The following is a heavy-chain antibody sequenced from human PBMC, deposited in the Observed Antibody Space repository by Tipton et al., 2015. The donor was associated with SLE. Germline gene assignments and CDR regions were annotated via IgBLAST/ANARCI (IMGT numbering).Heavy chain of an antibody. CDR1: GGSISSYY. D-gene: IGHD1-26*01. Sequence: TLSLTCTVSGGSISSYYWSWIRQSPGKGLEWIGHIYYTGSTSYNPSFQSRVTMSIDTSKNQFSLKLTSVTAADTAVYYCARESGEWELLRDYNNYMDDWGKGTTVTVSS. CDR2: IYYTGST. V-gene: IGHV4-59*12. CDR3: ARESGEWELLRDYNNYMDD. J-gene: IGHJ6*03.